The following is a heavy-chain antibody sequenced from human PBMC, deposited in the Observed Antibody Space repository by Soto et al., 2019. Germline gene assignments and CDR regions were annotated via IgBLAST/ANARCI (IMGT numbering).Heavy chain of an antibody. CDR1: GFTFTNYA. D-gene: IGHD4-17*01. CDR2: LLRSGSTT. J-gene: IGHJ4*02. Sequence: EVQLLESGGGLVQPGGSLRLSCAASGFTFTNYAMTWARQAPGKGLEWVSSLLRSGSTTYYADSVKGRFTISSDISANSLYLQMDSLRAEDTAVYYCAKDAVSGDGIWLLDSCGQGTVVTVSS. CDR3: AKDAVSGDGIWLLDS. V-gene: IGHV3-23*01.